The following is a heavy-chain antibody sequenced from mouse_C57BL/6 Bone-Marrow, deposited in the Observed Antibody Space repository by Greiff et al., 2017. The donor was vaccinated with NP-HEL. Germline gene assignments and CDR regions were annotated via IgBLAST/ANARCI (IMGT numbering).Heavy chain of an antibody. CDR2: IYPGDGDT. Sequence: VKLQESGAELVKPGASVKISCKASGYAFSSYWMNWVKQRPGKGLEWIGQIYPGDGDTNYNGKFTGKATLTADKSSSTAYMQLSSLTSEDSAVYFCASPYYDYDHYFDYWGQGTTLTVSS. CDR3: ASPYYDYDHYFDY. D-gene: IGHD2-4*01. J-gene: IGHJ2*01. V-gene: IGHV1-80*01. CDR1: GYAFSSYW.